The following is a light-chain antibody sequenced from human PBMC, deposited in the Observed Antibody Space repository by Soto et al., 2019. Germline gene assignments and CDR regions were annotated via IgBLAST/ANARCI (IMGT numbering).Light chain of an antibody. CDR3: HQRKSWPRT. Sequence: EILLTQSPSTLASSPGERATLSCGASQTVSNKLDWYQHKPGQAPRLLIYDTSNRATGIPARFSGSGSGTDFTLTISSLEPEDFELYYCHQRKSWPRTFGQGTKVDIK. J-gene: IGKJ1*01. CDR1: QTVSNK. V-gene: IGKV3-11*01. CDR2: DTS.